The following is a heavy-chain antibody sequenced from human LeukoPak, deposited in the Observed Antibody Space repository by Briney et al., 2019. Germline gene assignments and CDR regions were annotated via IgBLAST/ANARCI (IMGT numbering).Heavy chain of an antibody. CDR1: GFTVSSNY. CDR2: IHDGGST. Sequence: GKSLRLSCAASGFTVSSNYMSWVRQAPGKGLEWVSVIHDGGSTYYADSVKGRFTISRDNSKNTLYLQMNSLRAGDTAVYYCATYGDYTFSSNYFDYWGQGTLVTVSS. CDR3: ATYGDYTFSSNYFDY. V-gene: IGHV3-53*01. J-gene: IGHJ4*02. D-gene: IGHD4-17*01.